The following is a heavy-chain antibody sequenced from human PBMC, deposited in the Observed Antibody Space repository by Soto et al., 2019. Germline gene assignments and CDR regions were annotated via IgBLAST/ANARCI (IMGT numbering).Heavy chain of an antibody. D-gene: IGHD2-2*01. CDR2: IYYSGST. V-gene: IGHV4-30-4*01. J-gene: IGHJ4*02. CDR3: ARESSYCSSTSCYAGHFDY. Sequence: PSETLSLTCTVSGGSISSGDYYWSWIRQPPGKGLEWIGYIYYSGSTYYNPSLKSRVTISVDTSKNQFSLKLSSVTAADTAVYYCARESSYCSSTSCYAGHFDYWGQGTLVTVPQ. CDR1: GGSISSGDYY.